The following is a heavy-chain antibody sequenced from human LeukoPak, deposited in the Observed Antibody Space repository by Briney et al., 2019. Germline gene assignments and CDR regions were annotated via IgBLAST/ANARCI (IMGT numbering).Heavy chain of an antibody. V-gene: IGHV1-18*01. J-gene: IGHJ4*02. Sequence: ASVKVSCKASGYTFINYGITWVRQAPGQGLEWMGWISVNNGNTKHAQKFQDRVTMTTDTSTSTAYLELRSLKSDDTAVYFCASGVGVNSRPDYWGQGTLVTVSS. CDR1: GYTFINYG. CDR2: ISVNNGNT. D-gene: IGHD1-26*01. CDR3: ASGVGVNSRPDY.